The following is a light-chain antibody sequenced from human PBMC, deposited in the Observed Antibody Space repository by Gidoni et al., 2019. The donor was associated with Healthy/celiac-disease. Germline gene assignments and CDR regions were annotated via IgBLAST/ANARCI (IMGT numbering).Light chain of an antibody. CDR3: MQALQTPIT. Sequence: IVMTPSLLSLPVTPGEPASISCRSSQSLLHSNGYNYLDWYLQKPGQSPQPLIYLGSNRASGVPDRFSGSGSGTDFTLKSSRVEAEDVGVYYCMQALQTPITFGQGTRLEIK. V-gene: IGKV2-28*01. CDR2: LGS. J-gene: IGKJ5*01. CDR1: QSLLHSNGYNY.